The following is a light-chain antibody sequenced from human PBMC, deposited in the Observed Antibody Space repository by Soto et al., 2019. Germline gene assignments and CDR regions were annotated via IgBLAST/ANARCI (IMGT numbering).Light chain of an antibody. CDR2: GAS. Sequence: EIVLTQSPGTLSLSPGERATLSCRASQSISSNYLAWYQQKPGQAPRLLIYGASSRATGISDRFSGSGSGTNFTLTISRLEPEDSAIYYWQEYGSWTFGQGTKVEIK. J-gene: IGKJ1*01. CDR1: QSISSNY. CDR3: QEYGSWT. V-gene: IGKV3-20*01.